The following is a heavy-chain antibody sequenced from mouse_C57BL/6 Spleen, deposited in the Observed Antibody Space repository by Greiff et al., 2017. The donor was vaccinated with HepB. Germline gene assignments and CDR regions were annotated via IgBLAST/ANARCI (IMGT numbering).Heavy chain of an antibody. Sequence: VQLQQPGAELVRPGSSVKLSCKASGYTFTSYWMDWVKQRPVQGLEWIGNIYPSDSETHYNQKFKDKATLTVDKSPSTAYMQLSSLTSEDSAVYYCARRPFALDVWGTGTTVTVSS. CDR3: ARRPFALDV. J-gene: IGHJ1*03. CDR2: IYPSDSET. CDR1: GYTFTSYW. V-gene: IGHV1-61*01.